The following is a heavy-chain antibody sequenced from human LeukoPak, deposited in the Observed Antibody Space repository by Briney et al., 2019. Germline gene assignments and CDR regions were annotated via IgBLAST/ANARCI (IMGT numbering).Heavy chain of an antibody. J-gene: IGHJ6*04. D-gene: IGHD3-9*01. V-gene: IGHV3-23*01. CDR2: ITGLSDNI. CDR3: VKGRTGSRYSAMDV. Sequence: GGSLRLSCAASGFTFNNYAMSWVRQAPEKGLECVSVITGLSDNIDYAESVKGRFTISRDNSKNTLYLQINSLRAEDTALYYCVKGRTGSRYSAMDVWAKGTTVTVSS. CDR1: GFTFNNYA.